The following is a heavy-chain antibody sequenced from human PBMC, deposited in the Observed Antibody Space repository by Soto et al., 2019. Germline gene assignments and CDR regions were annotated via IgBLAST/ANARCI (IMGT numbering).Heavy chain of an antibody. Sequence: QVQLVESGGGVVQPGRSLRLSCAASGFTFSSYGMHWVRQATGKGLEWVAVIWYDGSNKYYADSVKGRFTIYRDNSKNTRYLQMNSLRAEDTAVYYCAIDAAVAGTGLWAFAIWGQGTMVTVTS. CDR2: IWYDGSNK. CDR3: AIDAAVAGTGLWAFAI. D-gene: IGHD6-19*01. CDR1: GFTFSSYG. J-gene: IGHJ3*02. V-gene: IGHV3-33*01.